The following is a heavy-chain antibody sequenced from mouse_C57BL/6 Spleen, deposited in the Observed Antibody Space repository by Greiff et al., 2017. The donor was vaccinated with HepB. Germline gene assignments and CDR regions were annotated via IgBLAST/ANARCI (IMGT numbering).Heavy chain of an antibody. CDR2: IHPNSGST. CDR1: GYTFTNYW. J-gene: IGHJ3*01. V-gene: IGHV1-64*01. Sequence: QVQLKQPGAELVKPGASMKLSCKASGYTFTNYWMHWMKQRPGQGLEWIGMIHPNSGSTNYNEKFKSKATLTVDKSSNTAYMQLSSLTSEDSAVYYCARWAGGFAYWGQGTLVTVSA. CDR3: ARWAGGFAY.